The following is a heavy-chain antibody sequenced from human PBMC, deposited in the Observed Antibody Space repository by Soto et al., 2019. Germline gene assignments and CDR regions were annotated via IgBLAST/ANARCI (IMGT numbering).Heavy chain of an antibody. Sequence: ASETLSLTCTVSGAPITINYWSWIRQAPGKGLEWIGYIYYSGSTTYNPSLKSRVTMSADTSKDQFSLKLSSVTAADTAVYYCATRRPFDYWGQGTLVTVSS. J-gene: IGHJ4*02. CDR3: ATRRPFDY. CDR2: IYYSGST. V-gene: IGHV4-59*12. CDR1: GAPITINY.